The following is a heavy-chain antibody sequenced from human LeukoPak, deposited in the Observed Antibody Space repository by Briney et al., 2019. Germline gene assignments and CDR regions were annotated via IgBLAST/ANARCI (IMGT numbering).Heavy chain of an antibody. J-gene: IGHJ4*01. D-gene: IGHD3-22*01. CDR3: ARGGRYYDSSGYLKSGLDY. V-gene: IGHV4-34*01. CDR2: INHSGST. CDR1: GGSFSGYY. Sequence: SETLSLTCAVYGGSFSGYYWSWIRQPPGKGLEWIGEINHSGSTNYNPSLKSRVTISVDTSKNQFSLKLSSVTAADTAVYYCARGGRYYDSSGYLKSGLDYWGHGTLVTVSS.